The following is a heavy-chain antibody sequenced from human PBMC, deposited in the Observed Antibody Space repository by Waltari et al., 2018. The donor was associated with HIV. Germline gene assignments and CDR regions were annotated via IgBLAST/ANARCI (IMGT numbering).Heavy chain of an antibody. CDR1: GFTFSAYY. CDR3: ARGSSTSSNWFDP. CDR2: ISSSSSYT. V-gene: IGHV3-11*05. D-gene: IGHD2-2*01. Sequence: QVQLVESGGGLVNLGGSLRLSCAASGFTFSAYYTSGFLQAPGKGLEWVSYISSSSSYTNYADSVKGRFTISRDNAKNSLYLQMNSLRAEDTAVYYCARGSSTSSNWFDPWGQGTLVTVSS. J-gene: IGHJ5*02.